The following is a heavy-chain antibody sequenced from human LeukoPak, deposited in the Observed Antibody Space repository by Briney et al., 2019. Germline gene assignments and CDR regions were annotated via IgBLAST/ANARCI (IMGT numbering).Heavy chain of an antibody. CDR3: AKVQYGDSDY. CDR2: ISYDGSNK. J-gene: IGHJ4*02. D-gene: IGHD4-17*01. Sequence: GGSLRLSCAASGFTFSSYAMHWVRQAPGKGLEWVAVISYDGSNKYYADSVKGRFTISRDNSKNTLYLQMHSLRAEDTAVYYCAKVQYGDSDYWGQGTLVTVSS. V-gene: IGHV3-30*04. CDR1: GFTFSSYA.